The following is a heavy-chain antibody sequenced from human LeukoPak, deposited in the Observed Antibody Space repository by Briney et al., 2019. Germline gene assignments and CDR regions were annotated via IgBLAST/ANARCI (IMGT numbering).Heavy chain of an antibody. CDR1: GGSISSGSYY. CDR3: ARDGSTXFDX. V-gene: IGHV4-61*02. D-gene: IGHD1-1*01. CDR2: IYTSGST. Sequence: SETLSLTCTVSGGSISSGSYYWSWIRQPAGKGLEWIGRIYTSGSTNYNPSLKSRVTISVDTSKNQFSLKLSSVTAADTAVYYCARDGSTXFDXWGQGXLVTVS. J-gene: IGHJ4*02.